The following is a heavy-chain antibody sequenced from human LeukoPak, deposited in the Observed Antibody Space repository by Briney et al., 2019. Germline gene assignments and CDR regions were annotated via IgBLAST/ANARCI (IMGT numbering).Heavy chain of an antibody. V-gene: IGHV3-74*01. Sequence: GGFLRLSCAASGFTFETYWMHWVRQAPGKGLVWVSCINGYGTTTNYADSVKGRFTISRDNAKNTLYLQMNSLRVEDTAVYYCARDEPTVTTGPPVGSWGQGTLVTVSS. J-gene: IGHJ4*02. CDR3: ARDEPTVTTGPPVGS. CDR2: INGYGTTT. D-gene: IGHD4-17*01. CDR1: GFTFETYW.